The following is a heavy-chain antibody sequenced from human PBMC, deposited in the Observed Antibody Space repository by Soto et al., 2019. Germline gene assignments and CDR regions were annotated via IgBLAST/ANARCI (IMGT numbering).Heavy chain of an antibody. D-gene: IGHD1-7*01. V-gene: IGHV3-21*01. CDR3: ARDRGTDLFSPTNDY. CDR1: GFTFSSYS. J-gene: IGHJ4*02. Sequence: GGSLRLSCAASGFTFSSYSMNWVRQAPGKGLEWVSSISSSSSYIYYADSVKGRFTISRDNAKNSLYLQMNSLRAEDTAVYYCARDRGTDLFSPTNDYWGQGTLVTVSS. CDR2: ISSSSSYI.